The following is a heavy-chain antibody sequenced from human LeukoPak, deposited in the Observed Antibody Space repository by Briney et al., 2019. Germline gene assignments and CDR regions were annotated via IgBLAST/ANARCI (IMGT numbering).Heavy chain of an antibody. D-gene: IGHD5-12*01. CDR2: ISGSGGST. J-gene: IGHJ4*02. CDR3: ATVPVATTYYFDY. Sequence: GGSLRLSCAASGFTFSSYGMSWVRQAPGKGLEWVPAISGSGGSTYYADSVKGRFTISRDNSKNTLYLQMNSLRAEDTAVYYCATVPVATTYYFDYWGQGTLVTVSS. CDR1: GFTFSSYG. V-gene: IGHV3-23*01.